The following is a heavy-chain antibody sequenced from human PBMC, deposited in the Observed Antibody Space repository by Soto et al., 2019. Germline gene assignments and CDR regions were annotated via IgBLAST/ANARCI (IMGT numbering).Heavy chain of an antibody. CDR1: GYSSTSYW. CDR3: ATPYYYDSSGQSYWEAFDI. Sequence: EVQLVQSGAEVKKPGESLKISCKGSGYSSTSYWIGWVRQMPGKGLEWMGIIYPGDSDTRYSPSFQGQVTISADKSISTAYLQWSSLKASDTAMYYCATPYYYDSSGQSYWEAFDIWGQGTMVTVSS. CDR2: IYPGDSDT. V-gene: IGHV5-51*01. J-gene: IGHJ3*02. D-gene: IGHD3-22*01.